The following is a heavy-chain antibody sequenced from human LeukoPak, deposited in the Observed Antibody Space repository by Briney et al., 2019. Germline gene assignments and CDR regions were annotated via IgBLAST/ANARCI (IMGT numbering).Heavy chain of an antibody. CDR3: ARACFWGLDY. D-gene: IGHD3-16*01. V-gene: IGHV3-30-3*01. J-gene: IGHJ4*02. CDR1: GFTFDDYA. Sequence: GRSLRLSCAASGFTFDDYAMHWVRQAPGKGLEWVAVISYDGSNKYYADSVKGRFTISRDNSKNTLYLQMNSLRAEDTAVYYCARACFWGLDYWGQGTLVTVSS. CDR2: ISYDGSNK.